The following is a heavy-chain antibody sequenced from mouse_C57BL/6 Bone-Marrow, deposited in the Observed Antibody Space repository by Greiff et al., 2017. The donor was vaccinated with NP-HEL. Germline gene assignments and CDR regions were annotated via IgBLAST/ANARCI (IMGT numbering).Heavy chain of an antibody. Sequence: QVQLQQPGAELVKPGASVKVSCKASGYTFTSYWMHWVQQRPGQGLEWIGRIHPSDSDTNYNQKFKGKATFTVDNSLSTAYMQLSSLTSEDSAVDYCESPRSYYGSRGFAYWGQGTRVTV. V-gene: IGHV1-74*01. CDR2: IHPSDSDT. J-gene: IGHJ3*01. CDR1: GYTFTSYW. CDR3: ESPRSYYGSRGFAY. D-gene: IGHD1-1*01.